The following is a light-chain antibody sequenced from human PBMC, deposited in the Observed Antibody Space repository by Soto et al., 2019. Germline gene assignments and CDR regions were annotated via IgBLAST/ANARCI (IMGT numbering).Light chain of an antibody. CDR1: TSNVGGHNY. V-gene: IGLV2-14*01. Sequence: SFLTQPASVSGCPGQSITISCTGSTSNVGGHNYVSWYQQHAGKAPQLMIYEVSNRPSGVSNRFSGSKSGNTASLTISALQAEDEADYYCSSYSSSSTLYVFGTGTKVTVL. CDR3: SSYSSSSTLYV. J-gene: IGLJ1*01. CDR2: EVS.